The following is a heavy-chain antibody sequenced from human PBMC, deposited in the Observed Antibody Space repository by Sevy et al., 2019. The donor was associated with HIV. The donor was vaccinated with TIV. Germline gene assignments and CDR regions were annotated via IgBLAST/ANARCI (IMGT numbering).Heavy chain of an antibody. D-gene: IGHD5-18*01. Sequence: ASVKVSCKVSGYTLTELSMHWVRQAPGKGLEWMGGFDPEDGETIYAQKFQGRVTMTEDTSTDTAYMGLSSLRSEDTAVYYCATAAVPFGGYSYGSAFYWGQGTLVTVSS. CDR3: ATAAVPFGGYSYGSAFY. CDR2: FDPEDGET. V-gene: IGHV1-24*01. J-gene: IGHJ4*02. CDR1: GYTLTELS.